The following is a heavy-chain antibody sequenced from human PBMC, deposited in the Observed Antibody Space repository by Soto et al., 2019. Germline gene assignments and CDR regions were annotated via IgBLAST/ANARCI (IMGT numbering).Heavy chain of an antibody. Sequence: QITLKESGPTLVKPTQTLTLTCTFSGFSLSTSGVGVGWIRQPPGKALEWLALIYWDDDKRYSPSLKSRLTIPKDPSKNQLVLTRTVMDSVDTATHYCALTNYVRVVANWFDPWGQGTLVTVSS. V-gene: IGHV2-5*02. J-gene: IGHJ5*02. D-gene: IGHD3-10*02. CDR3: ALTNYVRVVANWFDP. CDR1: GFSLSTSGVG. CDR2: IYWDDDK.